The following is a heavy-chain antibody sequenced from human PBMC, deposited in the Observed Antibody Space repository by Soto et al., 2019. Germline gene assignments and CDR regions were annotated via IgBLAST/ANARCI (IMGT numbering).Heavy chain of an antibody. Sequence: SETLSLTCTVSGGSISSSSYYWGWIRQPPGKGLEWIGSIYYSGSTYYNPSLKSRVTISVDTSKNQFSLKLSSVTAADTAVYYCALDYGEYYFDYWGQGTLVTVSS. CDR1: GGSISSSSYY. CDR3: ALDYGEYYFDY. J-gene: IGHJ4*02. D-gene: IGHD4-17*01. V-gene: IGHV4-39*01. CDR2: IYYSGST.